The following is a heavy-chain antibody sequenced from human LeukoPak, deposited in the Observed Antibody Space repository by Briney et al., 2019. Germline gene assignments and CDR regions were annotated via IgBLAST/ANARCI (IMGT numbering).Heavy chain of an antibody. J-gene: IGHJ4*02. D-gene: IGHD3-9*01. CDR3: AKESQTYYDIMTGYPNYYFDY. CDR2: ISGSGANT. Sequence: HAGGSLRLSCAASKFTFSTSDMSWVRQAPGKGLEWVSAISGSGANTYYVDSVKGRFTISRDNSKNTLYLEMSSLRSDDTAVYYCAKESQTYYDIMTGYPNYYFDYWGQGTLVTVSS. CDR1: KFTFSTSD. V-gene: IGHV3-23*01.